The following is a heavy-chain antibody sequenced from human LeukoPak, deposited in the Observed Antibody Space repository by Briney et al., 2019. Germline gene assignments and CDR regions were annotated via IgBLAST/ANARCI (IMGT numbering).Heavy chain of an antibody. CDR2: IYYSGST. D-gene: IGHD3-22*01. CDR1: GGSINSYY. Sequence: SETLSLTCTVSGGSINSYYWSWIRQPPGKGLEWIGYIYYSGSTNYNPSLKSRVTISVDTSKNQFSLKLSSVTAADTAVYYCARDRYYYDSSGYSNWFDPWGQGTLVTVSS. CDR3: ARDRYYYDSSGYSNWFDP. V-gene: IGHV4-59*01. J-gene: IGHJ5*02.